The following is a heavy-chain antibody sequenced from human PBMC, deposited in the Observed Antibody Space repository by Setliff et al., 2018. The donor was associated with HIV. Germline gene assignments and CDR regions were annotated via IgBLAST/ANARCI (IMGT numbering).Heavy chain of an antibody. CDR1: GGSLTGYY. CDR3: ASRIYYYDSNNFLREEGFDP. CDR2: IYFNGNT. Sequence: SETLSLTCTVSGGSLTGYYWSWIRQPPGKGLEWIGYIYFNGNTNLNPSLESRLTMSVDTSKNQFSLKLDSVTAADTAIYYCASRIYYYDSNNFLREEGFDPWGQGTLVTVSS. V-gene: IGHV4-59*12. J-gene: IGHJ5*02. D-gene: IGHD3-22*01.